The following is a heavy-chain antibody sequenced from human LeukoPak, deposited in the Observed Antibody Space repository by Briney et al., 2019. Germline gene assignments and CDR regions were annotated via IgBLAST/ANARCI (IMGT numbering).Heavy chain of an antibody. CDR3: ASRTTVTNALSFDY. J-gene: IGHJ4*02. Sequence: SETLSLTCGVSGYFVSSGYYWGWIRQPPGKGLEWIGNIYNTGSTYYNPSLKSRVTISVDTSNNQFSLKLSSVTSADTGVYYCASRTTVTNALSFDYWGQGSLVIVSS. V-gene: IGHV4-38-2*01. CDR1: GYFVSSGYY. CDR2: IYNTGST. D-gene: IGHD4-11*01.